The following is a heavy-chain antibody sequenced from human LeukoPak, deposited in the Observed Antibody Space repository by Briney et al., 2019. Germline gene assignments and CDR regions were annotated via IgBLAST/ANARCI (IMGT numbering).Heavy chain of an antibody. D-gene: IGHD4-23*01. J-gene: IGHJ4*02. Sequence: ASGKLSCRVSGYSLTELSIHWVRQRPGEGLEWVGGFDREDGKKLYSRDFEGRVTMTEDASLATAYLHLSSLRSDDTAVYYCATGDYGGIYFDSWGQGTLLIVSS. CDR2: FDREDGKK. CDR3: ATGDYGGIYFDS. CDR1: GYSLTELS. V-gene: IGHV1-24*01.